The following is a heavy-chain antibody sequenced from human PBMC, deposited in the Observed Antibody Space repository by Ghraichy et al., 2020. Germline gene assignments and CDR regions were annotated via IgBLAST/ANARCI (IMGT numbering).Heavy chain of an antibody. CDR2: IYYSGIT. CDR3: ARHEISYCRNGVCYPGGIDY. D-gene: IGHD2-8*01. V-gene: IGHV4-39*07. CDR1: GGSISSGSHF. Sequence: SETLSLTCTVSGGSISSGSHFWGWIRQPPGKGLEWIASIYYSGITYYNPSLKSRVTTSVETSKNQFSLKVNSVTAADTAVYYCARHEISYCRNGVCYPGGIDYWAQGTLVTVSS. J-gene: IGHJ4*02.